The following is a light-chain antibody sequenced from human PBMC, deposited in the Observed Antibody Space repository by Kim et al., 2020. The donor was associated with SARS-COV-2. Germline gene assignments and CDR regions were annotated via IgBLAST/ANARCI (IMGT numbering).Light chain of an antibody. CDR2: GAA. V-gene: IGKV3-20*01. J-gene: IGKJ2*01. CDR3: QQYDSPPHS. CDR1: QSVSYSQ. Sequence: SQGDRAPPSGRASQSVSYSQFAWYQLQAGHAPPLLVYGAAARAAGIPDRFSGSGSGTDFTLTISRLEPEDFAVYYCQQYDSPPHSFRQGTQVDIK.